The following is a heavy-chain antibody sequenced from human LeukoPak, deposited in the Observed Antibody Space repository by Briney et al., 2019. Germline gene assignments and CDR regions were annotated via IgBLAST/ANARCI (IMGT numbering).Heavy chain of an antibody. D-gene: IGHD2-2*01. J-gene: IGHJ4*02. CDR1: GFTFSTYT. CDR2: ISYDGSSK. Sequence: PGGSLRLSCAASGFTFSTYTMHWVRQAPGKGLEWVAVISYDGSSKYYPDSVKGRFTISRDNSKNTLYLQMNSLRAEDTAVYYCARDLRAVIPSALYAADYWGQGTLVTVSS. CDR3: ARDLRAVIPSALYAADY. V-gene: IGHV3-30-3*01.